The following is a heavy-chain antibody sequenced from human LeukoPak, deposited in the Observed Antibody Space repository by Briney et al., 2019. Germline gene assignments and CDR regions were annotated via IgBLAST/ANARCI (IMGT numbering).Heavy chain of an antibody. J-gene: IGHJ4*02. D-gene: IGHD6-13*01. CDR3: AKLAAAAGAFDY. CDR1: GFTFDDYA. V-gene: IGHV3-9*01. CDR2: ISWNSGSI. Sequence: GGSLRLSCAASGFTFDDYAMHWVRQAPGKGLEWVSGISWNSGSIGYADSVKGRFTISRDNAKNSLYLQMNSLRAEDTALYYCAKLAAAAGAFDYWGQGTLVTVSS.